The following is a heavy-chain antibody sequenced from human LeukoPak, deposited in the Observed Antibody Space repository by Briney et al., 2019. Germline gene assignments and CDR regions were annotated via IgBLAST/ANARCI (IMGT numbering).Heavy chain of an antibody. Sequence: PGGSLRLSCAASGFTFSSYEMNWVRQAPGKGLEGVSYISSSGSTIYYADSVKGRFTISRDNAKNSLYLQMNSLRAEDTAVYYCARVPGKYAFDIWGQGTMVSVSS. J-gene: IGHJ3*02. V-gene: IGHV3-48*03. CDR3: ARVPGKYAFDI. CDR2: ISSSGSTI. CDR1: GFTFSSYE.